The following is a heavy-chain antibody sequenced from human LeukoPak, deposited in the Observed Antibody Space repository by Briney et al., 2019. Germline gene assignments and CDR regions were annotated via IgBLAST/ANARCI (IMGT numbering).Heavy chain of an antibody. Sequence: ASVKVSCKASGYTFTSYGISWVRQAPGQGLEWMGWINPNSGGTNYAQKFQGRVTMTRDTSISTAYMELSRLRSDDTAVYYCARMYILTGPGYYYYYGMDVWGQGTTVTVSS. V-gene: IGHV1-2*02. CDR3: ARMYILTGPGYYYYYGMDV. CDR1: GYTFTSYG. J-gene: IGHJ6*02. D-gene: IGHD3-9*01. CDR2: INPNSGGT.